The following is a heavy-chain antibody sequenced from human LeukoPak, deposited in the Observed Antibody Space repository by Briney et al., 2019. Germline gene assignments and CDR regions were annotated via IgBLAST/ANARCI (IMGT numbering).Heavy chain of an antibody. Sequence: GGSLRLSCAASGFTFSSYAMHWVRQAPGKGLEWVAVISYDGSNKYYADSPKGRFTIYRDNSKNTLYLQMNRLRAEDTAVYYCASPKAGTTTYYFDYWGQGTLVTVSS. J-gene: IGHJ4*02. CDR2: ISYDGSNK. CDR1: GFTFSSYA. D-gene: IGHD6-13*01. CDR3: ASPKAGTTTYYFDY. V-gene: IGHV3-30-3*01.